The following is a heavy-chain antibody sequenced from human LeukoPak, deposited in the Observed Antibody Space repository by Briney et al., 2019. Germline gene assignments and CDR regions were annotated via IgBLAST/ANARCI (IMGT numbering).Heavy chain of an antibody. D-gene: IGHD6-6*01. J-gene: IGHJ4*02. CDR3: ARVSFVKGSSSGNFDY. Sequence: SETLSLTCTVSGYSISSGYYWGWIRQPPGKGLEWIGSIYHSGSTYYNPSLKSRVTISVDTSKNQFSLKLSSVTAADTAVYCCARVSFVKGSSSGNFDYWGQGTLVTVSS. CDR1: GYSISSGYY. V-gene: IGHV4-38-2*02. CDR2: IYHSGST.